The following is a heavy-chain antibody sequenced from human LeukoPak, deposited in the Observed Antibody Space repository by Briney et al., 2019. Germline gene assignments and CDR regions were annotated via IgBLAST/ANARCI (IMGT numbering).Heavy chain of an antibody. CDR1: GFDFSNNG. CDR3: AKDIAVSDSYFDY. V-gene: IGHV3-30*02. Sequence: GGSLILSCGASGFDFSNNGMHWVRQAPAKGVERVAFIWYDAANQYYADSVKGRFTISRDNSKKTVYLQIDSLRYEDTGIYHCAKDIAVSDSYFDYWGQGPLVTVSS. D-gene: IGHD6-19*01. CDR2: IWYDAANQ. J-gene: IGHJ4*02.